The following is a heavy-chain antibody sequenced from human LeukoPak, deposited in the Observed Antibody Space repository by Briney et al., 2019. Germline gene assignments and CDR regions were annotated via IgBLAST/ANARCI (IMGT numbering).Heavy chain of an antibody. D-gene: IGHD4-17*01. V-gene: IGHV3-48*03. CDR3: ARDLYGDYGY. Sequence: GGSLRLSCAASGFTFSSYEMNWVRQAPGKGLEWISYISSSGSTIYHADSVKGRFTISRDNAKNSLYLQMNSLRAEDTAVYYCARDLYGDYGYWGQGTLVTVSS. CDR1: GFTFSSYE. CDR2: ISSSGSTI. J-gene: IGHJ4*02.